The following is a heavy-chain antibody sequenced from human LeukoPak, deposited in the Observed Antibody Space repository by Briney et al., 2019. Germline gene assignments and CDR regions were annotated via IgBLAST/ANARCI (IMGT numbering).Heavy chain of an antibody. CDR3: AKDGLSLWFGEGDAFDI. D-gene: IGHD3-10*01. V-gene: IGHV3-9*01. CDR1: GFTFDDYA. CDR2: ISWNSGSI. Sequence: PGRSLRLSCAASGFTFDDYAMHWVRQAPGKGLEWVSGISWNSGSIGYADSVKGRFAISRDNSKNTLYLQMNSLRAEDTAVYYCAKDGLSLWFGEGDAFDIWGQGTMVTVSS. J-gene: IGHJ3*02.